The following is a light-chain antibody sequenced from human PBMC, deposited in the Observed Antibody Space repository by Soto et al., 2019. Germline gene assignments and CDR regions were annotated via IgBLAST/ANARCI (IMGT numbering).Light chain of an antibody. CDR3: QQYHNWPTWT. Sequence: IVMTQSPATLSVSPGERATLSCTASQSVSTNLAWYQQRPGQPPRLLIYGVSTRATGIPARFSGSGFGTEFVLTISSLQSEDVAVYFCQQYHNWPTWTFGHGTKVDI. CDR2: GVS. J-gene: IGKJ1*01. CDR1: QSVSTN. V-gene: IGKV3-15*01.